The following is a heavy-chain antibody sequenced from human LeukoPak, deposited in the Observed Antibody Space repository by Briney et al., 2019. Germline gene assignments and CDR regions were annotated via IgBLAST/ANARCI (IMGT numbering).Heavy chain of an antibody. D-gene: IGHD3-22*01. CDR3: ARDRYYYDSSGYYAFDY. CDR2: IIPIFGTA. J-gene: IGHJ4*02. Sequence: GASVKVSCKASGGTFSSYAISWVRQAPGQGLEWTGGIIPIFGTANYAQKFQGRVTITADESTSTAYMELSSLRSEDTAVYYCARDRYYYDSSGYYAFDYWGQGTLVTVSS. V-gene: IGHV1-69*13. CDR1: GGTFSSYA.